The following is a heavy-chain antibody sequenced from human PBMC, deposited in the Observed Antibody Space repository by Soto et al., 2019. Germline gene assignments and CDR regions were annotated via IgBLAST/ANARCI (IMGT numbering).Heavy chain of an antibody. D-gene: IGHD7-27*01. Sequence: VHLEESGGGLVQPGGSLRLSCAASGFTFSSYWMNWVRQAPGKGLEWVANINQDGNEDNLLDSVKGRFNISRDNPKNSHLLQMNSLRVDDTAVYYCAGTGDRHPDFLDYLGQGALGSVSS. CDR1: GFTFSSYW. J-gene: IGHJ4*02. V-gene: IGHV3-7*01. CDR2: INQDGNED. CDR3: AGTGDRHPDFLDY.